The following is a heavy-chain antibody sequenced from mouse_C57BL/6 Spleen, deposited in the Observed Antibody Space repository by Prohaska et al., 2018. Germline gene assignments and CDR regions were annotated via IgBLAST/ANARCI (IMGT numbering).Heavy chain of an antibody. CDR3: ARGDYSTPFAY. J-gene: IGHJ3*01. CDR2: INPSSGYT. Sequence: GAELARPGASVKMSCKASGYTFTSYTMHWVKQRPGQGLEWIGYINPSSGYTKYNQKFKDKATLTADKSSSTAYMQLSSLTSEDSAVYYCARGDYSTPFAYWGQGTLVTVSA. V-gene: IGHV1-4*01. CDR1: GYTFTSYT. D-gene: IGHD2-5*01.